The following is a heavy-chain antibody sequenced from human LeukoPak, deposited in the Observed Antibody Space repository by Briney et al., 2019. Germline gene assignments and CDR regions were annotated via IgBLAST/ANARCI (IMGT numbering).Heavy chain of an antibody. D-gene: IGHD3-16*01. Sequence: PSETLSLTCTVSGGSISGYYWSWIRQPPGKGLEWIGYIYTSGSTDYNPSLKSRVTISLDTSKNQFSLNLSSVTAADTAVYYCARDQISLNAFDMWGQGTMVTVSS. CDR1: GGSISGYY. J-gene: IGHJ3*02. CDR3: ARDQISLNAFDM. V-gene: IGHV4-4*09. CDR2: IYTSGST.